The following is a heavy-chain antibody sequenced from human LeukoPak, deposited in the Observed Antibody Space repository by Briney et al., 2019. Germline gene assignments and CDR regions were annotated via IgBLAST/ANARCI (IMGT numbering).Heavy chain of an antibody. J-gene: IGHJ4*02. Sequence: ASVKVSCKASGVIFSINWVRQAHGQGLEWMGIISPSGASTTYAQKFQGRVTMTRDTSTSTVYMELSSLKSEDTAVYYCTRESSNSFDYWGQGTLVTVSS. CDR3: TRESSNSFDY. CDR2: ISPSGAST. V-gene: IGHV1-46*01. CDR1: GVIFSIN. D-gene: IGHD4-11*01.